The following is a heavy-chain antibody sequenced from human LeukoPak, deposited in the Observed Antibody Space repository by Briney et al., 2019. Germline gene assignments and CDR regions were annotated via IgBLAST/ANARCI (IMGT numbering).Heavy chain of an antibody. CDR1: GGSISSYC. D-gene: IGHD3-10*01. V-gene: IGHV4-59*01. Sequence: SETLSLTCTVSGGSISSYCWSWIRQPPGKGLEWIGYIYYSGSTNYNPSLKSRVTISVYTAKNQFSLKLSSVTAADTAVYYCARAHYGSGSYYMAAHYYFDYWGQGTLVTVSS. CDR2: IYYSGST. J-gene: IGHJ4*02. CDR3: ARAHYGSGSYYMAAHYYFDY.